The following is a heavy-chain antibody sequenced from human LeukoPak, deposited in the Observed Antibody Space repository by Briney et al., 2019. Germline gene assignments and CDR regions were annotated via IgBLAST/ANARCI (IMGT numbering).Heavy chain of an antibody. Sequence: GGSLRLSCAASGFTFDDYSMHWIRQAPGKGLEWVSLISGGGGSTYYADSVKRRFNISRDNSKNSLYLQMNSLRTEDTALYYCAKDRVLWFGVGYYYYMDVWGKGTTVTVSS. CDR1: GFTFDDYS. CDR3: AKDRVLWFGVGYYYYMDV. V-gene: IGHV3-43*02. CDR2: ISGGGGST. J-gene: IGHJ6*03. D-gene: IGHD3-10*01.